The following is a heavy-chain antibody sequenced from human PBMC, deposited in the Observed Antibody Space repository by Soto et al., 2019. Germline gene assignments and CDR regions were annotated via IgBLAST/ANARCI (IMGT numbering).Heavy chain of an antibody. Sequence: QVQLVESGGGVVQPGRSLRLSCAASGFNCRNYGMHWVRQASGKGLEWVAGIRYDGSNKVYADSVKGRFTISRDNSENTLSLELSSLRAEDTAVYYCASDVGGSSYYFYWGQGTLVTVAS. D-gene: IGHD2-15*01. CDR3: ASDVGGSSYYFY. CDR1: GFNCRNYG. CDR2: IRYDGSNK. J-gene: IGHJ4*02. V-gene: IGHV3-30*19.